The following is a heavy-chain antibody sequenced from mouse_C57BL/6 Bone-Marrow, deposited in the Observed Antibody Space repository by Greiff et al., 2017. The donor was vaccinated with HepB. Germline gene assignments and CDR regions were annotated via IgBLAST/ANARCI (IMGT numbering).Heavy chain of an antibody. CDR3: AKGYYGMRWYFDV. V-gene: IGHV1-52*01. J-gene: IGHJ1*03. D-gene: IGHD1-1*01. CDR1: GYTFTSYW. CDR2: IDPSDSET. Sequence: VQLQQPGAELVRPGSSVKLSCKASGYTFTSYWMHWVKQRPIQGLEWIGNIDPSDSETHYNQKFKDKATLTVDKSSSTAYMQLSSLTSEDSAVYYCAKGYYGMRWYFDVWGTGTTVTVSS.